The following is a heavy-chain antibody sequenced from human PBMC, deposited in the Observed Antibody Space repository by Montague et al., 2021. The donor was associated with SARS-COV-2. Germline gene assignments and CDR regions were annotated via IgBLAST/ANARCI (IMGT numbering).Heavy chain of an antibody. J-gene: IGHJ6*02. CDR1: GFTFSSYA. V-gene: IGHV3-30*04. Sequence: SRRLSWAASGFTFSSYAMHWVRQAPGKGLEWVAVISYDGSNKYYADSVKGRFTISRDNSKNTLYLQMNSLRAEDTAVYYCARKDYYYGMDVWGQGTTVTVSS. CDR2: ISYDGSNK. CDR3: ARKDYYYGMDV.